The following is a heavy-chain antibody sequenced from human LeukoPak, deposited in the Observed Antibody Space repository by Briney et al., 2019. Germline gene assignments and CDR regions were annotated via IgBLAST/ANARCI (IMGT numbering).Heavy chain of an antibody. J-gene: IGHJ5*02. CDR2: IRYDESNK. Sequence: GGSLRLSCAASGFIFSNYGMHRVRQAPGKGLEWVAFIRYDESNKFYADSVKGRFTISRDNSKNTLFLQMNSLRAEDTAVYYCATMQWLEGVDWFDPWGQGTLVTVSS. D-gene: IGHD6-19*01. CDR1: GFIFSNYG. CDR3: ATMQWLEGVDWFDP. V-gene: IGHV3-30*02.